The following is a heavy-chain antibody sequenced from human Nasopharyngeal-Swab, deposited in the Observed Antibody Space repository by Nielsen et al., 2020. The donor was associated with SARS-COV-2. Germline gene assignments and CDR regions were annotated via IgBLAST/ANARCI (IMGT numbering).Heavy chain of an antibody. J-gene: IGHJ4*02. Sequence: RQAPGKGLEWIGNIYYNGNTYQNPSLKSRLTISVDKSKNQFSLQLSSVTAADTAVYYCVRPSSWYYFDYWAQGTQVTVSS. D-gene: IGHD6-13*01. CDR2: IYYNGNT. CDR3: VRPSSWYYFDY. V-gene: IGHV4-39*01.